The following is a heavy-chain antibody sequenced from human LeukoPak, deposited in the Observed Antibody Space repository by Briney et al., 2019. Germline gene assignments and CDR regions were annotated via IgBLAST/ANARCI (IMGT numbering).Heavy chain of an antibody. J-gene: IGHJ4*02. CDR3: AKDFVTMMYYFDY. V-gene: IGHV3-30*04. D-gene: IGHD3-22*01. CDR2: ISYDGSNK. Sequence: PGGSLRLSCAASGFTFSSYAMHWVRQAPGKGLEWVAVISYDGSNKYYADSVKGRFTISRDNSKNTLYLQMNSLRAEDTAVYYCAKDFVTMMYYFDYWGQGTLVTVSS. CDR1: GFTFSSYA.